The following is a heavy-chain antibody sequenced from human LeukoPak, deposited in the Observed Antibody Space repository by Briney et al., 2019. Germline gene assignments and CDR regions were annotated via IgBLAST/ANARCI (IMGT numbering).Heavy chain of an antibody. D-gene: IGHD3-9*01. J-gene: IGHJ3*02. Sequence: PGGSLRLSCAASGFTFSNYAMSWVRQAPGKGLEWVSSISSSSSYIYYADSVKGRFTISRDNAKNSLYLQMNSLRAEDTAVYYCATDLCDGYFDWFHHYCPKSNAFDIWGQGTMVTVSS. CDR1: GFTFSNYA. V-gene: IGHV3-21*01. CDR3: ATDLCDGYFDWFHHYCPKSNAFDI. CDR2: ISSSSSYI.